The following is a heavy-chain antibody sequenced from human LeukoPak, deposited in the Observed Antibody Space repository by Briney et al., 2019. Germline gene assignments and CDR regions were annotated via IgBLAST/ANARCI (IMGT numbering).Heavy chain of an antibody. J-gene: IGHJ4*02. Sequence: GGSLRLSCAASEFTFSSYSMNWVRQAPGKGLEWVSYISSSSTIYYADSVKGRFTISRDNAKNSLYLQMNSLRAEDTAVYYCAREYSSSSAYFDYWGQGTLVTVSS. D-gene: IGHD6-6*01. CDR2: ISSSSTI. CDR3: AREYSSSSAYFDY. V-gene: IGHV3-48*04. CDR1: EFTFSSYS.